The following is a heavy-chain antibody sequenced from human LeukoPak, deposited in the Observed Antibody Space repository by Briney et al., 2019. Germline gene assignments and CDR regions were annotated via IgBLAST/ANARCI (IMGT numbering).Heavy chain of an antibody. D-gene: IGHD2-2*01. Sequence: VASVKVSCKASGGTFSSYTISWVRQAPGQGLEWMARIIPILGIANYAQKFQGRVTITADKSTSTAYMELSSLRSEDTAVYYCAGRVVVPAAIHWDDAFDIWGQGTMVTVSS. CDR2: IIPILGIA. V-gene: IGHV1-69*02. J-gene: IGHJ3*02. CDR3: AGRVVVPAAIHWDDAFDI. CDR1: GGTFSSYT.